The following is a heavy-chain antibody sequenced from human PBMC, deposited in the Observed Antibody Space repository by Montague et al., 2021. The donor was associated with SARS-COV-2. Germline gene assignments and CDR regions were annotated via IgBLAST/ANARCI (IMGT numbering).Heavy chain of an antibody. D-gene: IGHD3-10*01. J-gene: IGHJ4*02. CDR1: DGSIRSYY. CDR2: LHDSGTA. CDR3: TRLPRGSGTWGYFDY. Sequence: SETLSLTRTVSDGSIRSYYWNWMRQTPGKGLEWIGYLHDSGTANYNPSLRSRVTLMVDASRNQFSLELSSVTAADTAMYYCTRLPRGSGTWGYFDYWAQGTLVTVPS. V-gene: IGHV4-59*08.